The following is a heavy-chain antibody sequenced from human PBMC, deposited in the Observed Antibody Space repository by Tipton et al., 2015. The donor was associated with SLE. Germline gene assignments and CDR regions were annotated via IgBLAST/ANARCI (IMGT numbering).Heavy chain of an antibody. Sequence: GSLRLSCAASGFTFSDYYMSWIRQAPGKGLEWVSYISSSGSTIYYADSVKGRFTISRDNAKNSLYLQMNSLRAEDTAVYYCARGATIFGVVTYYYYYYMGVWGKGTTVTVSS. CDR3: ARGATIFGVVTYYYYYYMGV. V-gene: IGHV3-11*04. D-gene: IGHD3-3*01. J-gene: IGHJ6*03. CDR1: GFTFSDYY. CDR2: ISSSGSTI.